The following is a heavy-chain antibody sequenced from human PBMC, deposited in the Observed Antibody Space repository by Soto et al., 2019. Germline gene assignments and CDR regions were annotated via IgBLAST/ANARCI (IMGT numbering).Heavy chain of an antibody. CDR1: GGSISSGDYY. V-gene: IGHV4-30-4*01. CDR3: ARLVQLLQGRWFDP. CDR2: IYYSGST. Sequence: PSETLSLTCTVSGGSISSGDYYWSWIRQPPGKGLEWIGYIYYSGSTYYNPSLKSRVTISVDTSKNQFSLKLSSVTAADTAVYYCARLVQLLQGRWFDPRGQGTLVTVSS. D-gene: IGHD2-15*01. J-gene: IGHJ5*02.